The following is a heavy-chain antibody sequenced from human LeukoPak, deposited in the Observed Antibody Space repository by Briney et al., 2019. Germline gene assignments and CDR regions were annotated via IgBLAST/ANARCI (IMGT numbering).Heavy chain of an antibody. CDR1: GGTFSSYA. CDR2: IIPIFGTA. D-gene: IGHD3-10*01. Sequence: GSSVKVSCKASGGTFSSYAISWVRQAPGQGLEWMGGIIPIFGTANYAQKFQGRVTITTDESTSTAYMELSSLRSEDTAVYYCARERNYYGSGSYYLDYWGQGTLVTVSS. CDR3: ARERNYYGSGSYYLDY. V-gene: IGHV1-69*05. J-gene: IGHJ4*02.